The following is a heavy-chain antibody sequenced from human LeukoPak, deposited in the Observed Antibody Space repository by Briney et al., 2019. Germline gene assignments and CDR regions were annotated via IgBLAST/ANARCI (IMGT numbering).Heavy chain of an antibody. CDR3: ARDNFKGIAVAGNAFDI. D-gene: IGHD6-19*01. CDR1: GGSISSYY. J-gene: IGHJ3*02. Sequence: SETLSLTCTVSGGSISSYYWSWIRQPAGKGLEWIGRIYTSGSTNYNPSLKSRVTMSVDTSKHQFSLKLSSVTAADTAVYYCARDNFKGIAVAGNAFDIWGQGTMVTVSS. CDR2: IYTSGST. V-gene: IGHV4-4*07.